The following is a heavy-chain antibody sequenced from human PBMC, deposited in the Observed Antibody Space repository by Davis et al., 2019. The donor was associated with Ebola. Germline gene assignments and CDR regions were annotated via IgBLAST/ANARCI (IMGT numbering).Heavy chain of an antibody. CDR1: GFTFSSYS. V-gene: IGHV3-21*04. CDR3: ARGPVKTILRYYYYYYGMDV. CDR2: ISSSSSYI. D-gene: IGHD3-3*01. J-gene: IGHJ6*04. Sequence: GESLKISCAASGFTFSSYSMNWVRQAPGKGLEWVSSISSSSSYIYYADSVKGRFTISRDNAKNSLYLQMNSLRAEDTAVYYCARGPVKTILRYYYYYYGMDVWGKGTTVTVSS.